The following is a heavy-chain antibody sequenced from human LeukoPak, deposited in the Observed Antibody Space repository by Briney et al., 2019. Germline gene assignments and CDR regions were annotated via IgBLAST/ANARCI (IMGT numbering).Heavy chain of an antibody. Sequence: SETLSLTCTVSGGSISSYYWSWIRQPPGKGLEWIGYIYYSGSTNYNPSLKSRVTISVDTSKNQFSLKLSSVTAADTAVYYCARPNWNDVYAFDIWGQGTMVTVSS. CDR1: GGSISSYY. CDR3: ARPNWNDVYAFDI. V-gene: IGHV4-59*01. CDR2: IYYSGST. D-gene: IGHD1-1*01. J-gene: IGHJ3*02.